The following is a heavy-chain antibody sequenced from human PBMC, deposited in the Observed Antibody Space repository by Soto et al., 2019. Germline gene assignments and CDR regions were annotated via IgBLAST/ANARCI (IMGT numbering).Heavy chain of an antibody. CDR2: IYYSGST. Sequence: TSETLSLTCTVSGGSISSSSYYWGWIRQPPGKGLEWIGSIYYSGSTYYNPSLKSRVTISVDTSKNQFSLKLSSVTAADTAVYYCARQADYYDSSGYLDCWGQGTLVTVSS. CDR3: ARQADYYDSSGYLDC. J-gene: IGHJ4*02. D-gene: IGHD3-22*01. V-gene: IGHV4-39*01. CDR1: GGSISSSSYY.